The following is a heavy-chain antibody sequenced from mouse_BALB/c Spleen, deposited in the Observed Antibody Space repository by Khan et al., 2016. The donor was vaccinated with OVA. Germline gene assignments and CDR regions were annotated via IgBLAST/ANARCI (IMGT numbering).Heavy chain of an antibody. Sequence: VQLKQSGPELVKPGASVKVSCKASGYSFTDYNMFCVKQSHGKSLEWIGYIDPYNGGTSYNQKFKGKATLTVDKSSSTAFMHLSSLTSEDSAVFYCARTDYYGSSYYFDYWGQGTTLTVSS. D-gene: IGHD1-1*01. CDR1: GYSFTDYN. V-gene: IGHV1S135*01. CDR2: IDPYNGGT. J-gene: IGHJ2*01. CDR3: ARTDYYGSSYYFDY.